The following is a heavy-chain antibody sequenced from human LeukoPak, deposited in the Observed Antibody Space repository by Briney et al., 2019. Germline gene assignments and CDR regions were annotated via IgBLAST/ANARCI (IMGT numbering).Heavy chain of an antibody. Sequence: GGSLRLSCAASGFSVDSSDMLWVRQAPGKGLEWVSSISSSSSYIYYADSVKGRFTISRDNAKNSLYLQMNSLRAEDTAVYYCARDIAVAGIGLNYMDVWGKGTTVTVSS. J-gene: IGHJ6*03. D-gene: IGHD6-19*01. V-gene: IGHV3-21*01. CDR3: ARDIAVAGIGLNYMDV. CDR1: GFSVDSSD. CDR2: ISSSSSYI.